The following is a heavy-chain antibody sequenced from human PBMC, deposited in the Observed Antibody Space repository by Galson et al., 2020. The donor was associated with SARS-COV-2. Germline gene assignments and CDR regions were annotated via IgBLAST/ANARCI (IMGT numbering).Heavy chain of an antibody. J-gene: IGHJ4*02. CDR2: ITSSGSKT. Sequence: GGSLRLSCATSGFTFRTYAMSWVRQAPGKGLEWVSAITSSGSKTYYGVSVKGRYTISRDNSKNTLYLQMNSLGAKDTAMYYCAKYAPATSGYYFDFWGQGTVVTVAS. CDR1: GFTFRTYA. D-gene: IGHD6-25*01. V-gene: IGHV3-23*01. CDR3: AKYAPATSGYYFDF.